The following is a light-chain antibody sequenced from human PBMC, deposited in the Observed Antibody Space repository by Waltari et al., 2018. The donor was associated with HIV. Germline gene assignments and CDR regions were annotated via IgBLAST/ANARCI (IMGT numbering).Light chain of an antibody. CDR1: QSVRTS. J-gene: IGKJ2*01. V-gene: IGKV3-15*01. Sequence: EIVLTQSPATLSVSPGERATLSCRASQSVRTSLAWYQQRPGQPPRLLVYGASTRATDIPARFSGSGSWTDFTLTISSLQSEDFATYFCQQYDSGPRGITFGQGTMLEIK. CDR3: QQYDSGPRGIT. CDR2: GAS.